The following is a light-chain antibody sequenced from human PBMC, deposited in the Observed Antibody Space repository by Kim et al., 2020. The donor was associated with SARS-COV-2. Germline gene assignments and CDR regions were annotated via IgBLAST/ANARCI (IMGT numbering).Light chain of an antibody. Sequence: QSALTPPASVSGSPGQSIIISCTGSSSDIGSRNYVSWYQQYPGKAPNLMIYDVSRRPSGVSNRFSGSKSGNTATLTISGLQAEDESDYYCSSFTSSISYVFGTGTKFTVL. CDR2: DVS. CDR1: SSDIGSRNY. J-gene: IGLJ1*01. CDR3: SSFTSSISYV. V-gene: IGLV2-14*03.